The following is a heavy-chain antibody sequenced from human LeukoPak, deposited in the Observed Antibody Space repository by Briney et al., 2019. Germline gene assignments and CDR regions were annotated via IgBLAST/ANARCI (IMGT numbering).Heavy chain of an antibody. V-gene: IGHV4-34*01. CDR3: ARGPTISETGYFDY. Sequence: SETLSLTCAVYGGSFSAYYWSWIRQSPGKGLQWIAEVNHRGDTNYNPSVKGRVTISVDTSKGQFSLKVTSLTAADTAVYYCARGPTISETGYFDYWGQGTLVTVSS. D-gene: IGHD1-1*01. CDR1: GGSFSAYY. J-gene: IGHJ4*03. CDR2: VNHRGDT.